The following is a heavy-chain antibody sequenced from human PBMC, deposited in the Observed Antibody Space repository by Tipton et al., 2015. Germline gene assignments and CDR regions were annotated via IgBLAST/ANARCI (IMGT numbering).Heavy chain of an antibody. CDR1: GFTLDHYA. CDR3: AKDLKSYGSAFDS. J-gene: IGHJ5*01. V-gene: IGHV3-9*01. Sequence: RSVRLSCAASGFTLDHYAMHWVRQAPGKGLEWVSTITAQSGVLGFAGSVRGRFGISRDDATHSVYLQMDSLRPDDTSFYYCAKDLKSYGSAFDSWCQGTLVTVSS. D-gene: IGHD3-10*01. CDR2: ITAQSGVL.